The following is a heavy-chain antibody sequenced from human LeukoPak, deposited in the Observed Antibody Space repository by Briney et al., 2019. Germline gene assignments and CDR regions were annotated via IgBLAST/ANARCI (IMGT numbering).Heavy chain of an antibody. D-gene: IGHD5-18*01. CDR2: IRYDGSNK. V-gene: IGHV3-30*02. CDR1: GFTFSSYG. Sequence: GRSLRLSCAASGFTFSSYGMHWVRQAPGKGLEWVAFIRYDGSNKYYADSVKGRFTISRDNSKNTLYLQMNSLRAEDTAVYYCAKGGGQLGSGVTFDYWGQGTLVTVSS. CDR3: AKGGGQLGSGVTFDY. J-gene: IGHJ4*02.